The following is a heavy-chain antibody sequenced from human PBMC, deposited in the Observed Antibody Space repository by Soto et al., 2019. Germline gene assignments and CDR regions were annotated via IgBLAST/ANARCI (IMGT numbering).Heavy chain of an antibody. J-gene: IGHJ4*02. CDR1: GYTFTSYY. Sequence: PGESLKISCKGSGYTFTSYYMHWVRQAPGQGLEWMGIINPSGGSTSYAQKFQGRVTMTRDTSTSTVYMELSSLRSEDTAVYYCARVGASSVAGTGWFGYFDYWGQGTLVTVSS. CDR3: ARVGASSVAGTGWFGYFDY. CDR2: INPSGGST. V-gene: IGHV1-46*03. D-gene: IGHD6-19*01.